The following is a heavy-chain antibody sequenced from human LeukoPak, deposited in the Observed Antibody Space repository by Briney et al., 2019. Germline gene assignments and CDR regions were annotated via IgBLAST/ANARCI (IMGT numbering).Heavy chain of an antibody. CDR2: ISGSGGST. CDR1: GFTFTDYA. CDR3: AKENDFWSGYIFDP. Sequence: GGSLRLSCAASGFTFTDYAVTWVRQAPGKGLEWVSAISGSGGSTYYADSVKGRFTISRDNSKNTLYLQMNSLRAEDTAVYYCAKENDFWSGYIFDPWGQGTLVTVSS. V-gene: IGHV3-23*01. J-gene: IGHJ5*02. D-gene: IGHD3-3*01.